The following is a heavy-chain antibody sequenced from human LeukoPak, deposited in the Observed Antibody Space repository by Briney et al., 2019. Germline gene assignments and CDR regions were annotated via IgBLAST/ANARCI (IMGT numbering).Heavy chain of an antibody. CDR2: MNPNSGKT. J-gene: IGHJ6*02. CDR3: ARRYSSGWSTYYYYAMDV. Sequence: ASVKVSCKASGYTFTSYDINWVRQATGQGLEGMGWMNPNSGKTGYAQKVQGRVTMTRNTSISKAYMEVRRLRCEDTAVYDCARRYSSGWSTYYYYAMDVWGQGTTVTVSS. CDR1: GYTFTSYD. V-gene: IGHV1-8*01. D-gene: IGHD6-19*01.